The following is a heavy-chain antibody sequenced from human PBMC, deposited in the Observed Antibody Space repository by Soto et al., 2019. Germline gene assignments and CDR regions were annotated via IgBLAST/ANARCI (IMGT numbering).Heavy chain of an antibody. CDR2: ISSSGSTI. Sequence: GGSLRLSCAASGFTFSSYEMNWVRQAPGKGLEWVSYISSSGSTIYYADSVKGRFTISRDNAKNSLYLQMNSLRAEDTAVYDWARDGDYYGSGSYYDYWGQGTLVTVSS. V-gene: IGHV3-48*03. D-gene: IGHD3-10*01. J-gene: IGHJ4*02. CDR3: ARDGDYYGSGSYYDY. CDR1: GFTFSSYE.